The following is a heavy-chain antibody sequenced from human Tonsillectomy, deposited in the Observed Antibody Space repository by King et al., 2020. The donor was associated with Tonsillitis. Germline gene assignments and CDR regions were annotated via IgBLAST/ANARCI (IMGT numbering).Heavy chain of an antibody. J-gene: IGHJ6*02. Sequence: EVQLVESGGGLVQPGGSLRLSCAAPGFTFSNYAMSWVRQAPGKGLEWVSGISGSGGSTYYADSVKGRFTISRDNSKNTLYLQMNSLRAEDTAVYYCAKSGGYDLYYYYGMDVWGQGTTVTVSS. V-gene: IGHV3-23*04. CDR3: AKSGGYDLYYYYGMDV. D-gene: IGHD5-12*01. CDR2: ISGSGGST. CDR1: GFTFSNYA.